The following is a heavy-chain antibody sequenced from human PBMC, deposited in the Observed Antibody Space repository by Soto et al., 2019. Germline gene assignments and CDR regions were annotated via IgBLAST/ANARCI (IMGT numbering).Heavy chain of an antibody. Sequence: QVQLQESGPGLVKPSETLSLTCTVSGGSISNYYWSWIRQPPGKGLEWIGYLYYIGSANYNPSLKSRVTMSLDTSKTQFSLKLSSVTTADTAVYYCASQHYGRSSSGSFDPWGQGTLVTVSS. CDR2: LYYIGSA. CDR3: ASQHYGRSSSGSFDP. CDR1: GGSISNYY. V-gene: IGHV4-59*01. J-gene: IGHJ5*02. D-gene: IGHD6-6*01.